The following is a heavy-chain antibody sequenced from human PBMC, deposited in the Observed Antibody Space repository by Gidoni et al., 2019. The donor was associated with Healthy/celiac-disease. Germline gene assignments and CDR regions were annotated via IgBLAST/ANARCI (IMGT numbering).Heavy chain of an antibody. V-gene: IGHV3-23*01. Sequence: EVQLLESGVGLVQPGGFLRLSCAASGFTFSRYSLSWVRQAPGKGLEWVSAISGSGGRTYYADAVKGRFTISRDNSKNTLYLQMNSLRAEDTAVYYCAKDIAVAGGGADYYYGMDVWGQGTTVTVSS. CDR2: ISGSGGRT. CDR1: GFTFSRYS. CDR3: AKDIAVAGGGADYYYGMDV. D-gene: IGHD6-19*01. J-gene: IGHJ6*02.